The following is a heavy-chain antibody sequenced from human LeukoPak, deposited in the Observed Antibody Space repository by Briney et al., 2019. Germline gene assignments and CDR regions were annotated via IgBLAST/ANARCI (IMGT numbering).Heavy chain of an antibody. V-gene: IGHV3-74*01. D-gene: IGHD4-17*01. J-gene: IGHJ4*02. CDR1: GFTFSRYW. Sequence: GGSLRLSCAASGFTFSRYWMHWVRQAPGKGLVWVSRIDSDGSSTNYADSVKGRFTISRDNTKNTLYLQMNSLRAEDTAVYYCARDYYGDYFGWGQGTLVTVSS. CDR2: IDSDGSST. CDR3: ARDYYGDYFG.